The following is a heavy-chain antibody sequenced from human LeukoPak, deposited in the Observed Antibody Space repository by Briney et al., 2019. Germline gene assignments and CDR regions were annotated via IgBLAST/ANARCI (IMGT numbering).Heavy chain of an antibody. D-gene: IGHD6-19*01. V-gene: IGHV4-4*07. Sequence: SETLSLTCTVSGGSISSYYWSWIRQPAGKGLEWIGRIYTSGSTNYNPSLKSRVTMSVDTSKNQFSLKLSSVTAADTAVYYCARGRPYSSGLNWFDPWGQGTLVTVSS. CDR1: GGSISSYY. CDR2: IYTSGST. J-gene: IGHJ5*02. CDR3: ARGRPYSSGLNWFDP.